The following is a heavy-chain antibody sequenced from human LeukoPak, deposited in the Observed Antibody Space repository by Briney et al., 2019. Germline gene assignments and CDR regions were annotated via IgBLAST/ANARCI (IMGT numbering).Heavy chain of an antibody. D-gene: IGHD2-2*01. CDR1: GGSISSGNYY. V-gene: IGHV4-39*07. J-gene: IGHJ5*02. CDR2: VYYSGST. CDR3: ARVNSRYCSSTSCYGGFDP. Sequence: SETLSLTCTVSGGSISSGNYYWGWVRQPPGKGLEWIGSVYYSGSTYYNSSLESRVTISVDTSKNQFSLKLSSVTAADTAVYYCARVNSRYCSSTSCYGGFDPWGQGTLVTVSS.